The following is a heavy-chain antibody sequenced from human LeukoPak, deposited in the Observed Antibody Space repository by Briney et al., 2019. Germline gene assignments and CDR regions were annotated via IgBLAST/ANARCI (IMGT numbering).Heavy chain of an antibody. J-gene: IGHJ4*02. D-gene: IGHD6-13*01. CDR3: ATHRAAGSY. V-gene: IGHV4-39*07. Sequence: PSETLSLTCTVSGGSISSSSYYWGWIRQPPGKGLEWIGSISYSGSTYYSPSLKSRVTISVDTSKNQFSLKLSSVTAADTAVYYCATHRAAGSYWGQGTLVTVSS. CDR2: ISYSGST. CDR1: GGSISSSSYY.